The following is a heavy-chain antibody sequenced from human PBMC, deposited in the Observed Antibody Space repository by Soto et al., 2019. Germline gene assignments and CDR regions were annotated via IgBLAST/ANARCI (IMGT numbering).Heavy chain of an antibody. Sequence: QVQLVQSGAEVKKPGASVKVSCKASGYTFTSYGISWVRQAPRQGLEWMGWISAYNGNTNYAQKLQGRVTMTTDTSTSTAYMELRSLRSDDTAVYYCARGLVVVPAAMPGMWFDPWGQGTLVTVSS. V-gene: IGHV1-18*01. CDR1: GYTFTSYG. J-gene: IGHJ5*02. CDR3: ARGLVVVPAAMPGMWFDP. D-gene: IGHD2-2*01. CDR2: ISAYNGNT.